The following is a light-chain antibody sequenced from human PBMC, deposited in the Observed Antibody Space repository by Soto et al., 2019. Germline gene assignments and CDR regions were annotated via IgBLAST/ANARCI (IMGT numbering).Light chain of an antibody. V-gene: IGLV1-40*01. CDR3: QSFDSDLSAFV. CDR1: SSSIGAGYD. J-gene: IGLJ1*01. Sequence: QSALTQAPSISGAPGQRVTISCTGSSSSIGAGYDVHWFQQFPGTPPRLLIHGNNNRPSGVPDRFSGSESGTSASLAIAGLQAGDEAIYYCQSFDSDLSAFVFGTGTKVTVL. CDR2: GNN.